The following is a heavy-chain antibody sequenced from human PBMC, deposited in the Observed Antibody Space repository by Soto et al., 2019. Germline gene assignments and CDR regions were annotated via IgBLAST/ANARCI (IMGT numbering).Heavy chain of an antibody. CDR3: ARHPLNSSGWYGYAFDI. Sequence: SETLSLTCTVSGDSVSSYYWSWIRQPPGKGLEWIGYIYYSGSTNYNPSLKSRVTISVDTSKNQFSLKLSSVTAADTAVYYCARHPLNSSGWYGYAFDIWGQGTMVTVSS. CDR2: IYYSGST. CDR1: GDSVSSYY. D-gene: IGHD6-19*01. V-gene: IGHV4-59*08. J-gene: IGHJ3*02.